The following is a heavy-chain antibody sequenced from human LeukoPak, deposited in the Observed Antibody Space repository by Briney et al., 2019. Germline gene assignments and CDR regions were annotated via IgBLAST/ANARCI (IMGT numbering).Heavy chain of an antibody. CDR2: IGTAGDT. Sequence: PGGSLRLSCAASGFTFSSYDMHWVRQGTGKALEWVSAIGTAGDTYYPGSVKGRFTISRENAKNSLYLQMNSLRAGDTAVYYCARSSPPTYDILTGYRYYYYGMDVWGQGTTVTVSS. J-gene: IGHJ6*02. CDR1: GFTFSSYD. D-gene: IGHD3-9*01. V-gene: IGHV3-13*01. CDR3: ARSSPPTYDILTGYRYYYYGMDV.